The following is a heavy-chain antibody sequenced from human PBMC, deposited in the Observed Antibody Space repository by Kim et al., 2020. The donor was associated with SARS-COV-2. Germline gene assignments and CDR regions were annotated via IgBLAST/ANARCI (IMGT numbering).Heavy chain of an antibody. D-gene: IGHD3-9*01. V-gene: IGHV3-23*01. Sequence: GGSLRLSCAASGFTFSSYAMSWVRQAPGKGLEWVSAISGSGGSTYYADSVKGRFTISRDNSKNTLYLQMNSLRAEDTAVYYCAKDSTPRVRYFDWLLYYFDYWGQGTLVTVSS. CDR3: AKDSTPRVRYFDWLLYYFDY. CDR1: GFTFSSYA. CDR2: ISGSGGST. J-gene: IGHJ4*02.